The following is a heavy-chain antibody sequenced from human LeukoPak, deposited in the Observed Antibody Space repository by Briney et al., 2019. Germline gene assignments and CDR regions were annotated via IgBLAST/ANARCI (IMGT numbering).Heavy chain of an antibody. Sequence: SETLSLTCAVYGGSFSGYYWSWIRQPPGMGLEWIGEINHSGSTNYNPSLKSRVTISVDTSKNQFSLKLSSVTAADTAVYYCARGFSGWYNDAFDIWGQGTMVTVSS. CDR1: GGSFSGYY. D-gene: IGHD6-19*01. V-gene: IGHV4-34*01. J-gene: IGHJ3*02. CDR3: ARGFSGWYNDAFDI. CDR2: INHSGST.